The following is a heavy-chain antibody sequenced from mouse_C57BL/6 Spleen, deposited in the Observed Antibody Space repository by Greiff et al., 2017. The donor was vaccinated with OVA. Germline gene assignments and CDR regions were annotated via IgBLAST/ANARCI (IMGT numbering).Heavy chain of an antibody. Sequence: VQLKESGGGLVQPGGSLSLSCAASGFTFTDYYMSWVRQPPGKALEWLGFIRNKANGYTTEYSASVKGRFTISRDNSQSILYLQMNALRAEDSATYYCARYYDYGFAYWGQGTLVTVSA. V-gene: IGHV7-3*01. CDR1: GFTFTDYY. CDR3: ARYYDYGFAY. D-gene: IGHD2-4*01. J-gene: IGHJ3*01. CDR2: IRNKANGYTT.